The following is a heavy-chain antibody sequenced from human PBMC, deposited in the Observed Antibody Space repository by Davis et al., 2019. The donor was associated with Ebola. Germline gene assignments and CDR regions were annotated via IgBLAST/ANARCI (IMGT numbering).Heavy chain of an antibody. CDR1: GSNFIIYA. CDR3: ARGLYPWELDY. CDR2: INHSGST. J-gene: IGHJ4*02. V-gene: IGHV4-34*01. D-gene: IGHD1-1*01. Sequence: GSLRLSCAASGSNFIIYAMHWVRQPPGKGLEWIGEINHSGSTNYNPSLKSRVTISVDTSKNQFSLKLSSVTAADTAVYYCARGLYPWELDYWGQGTLVTVSS.